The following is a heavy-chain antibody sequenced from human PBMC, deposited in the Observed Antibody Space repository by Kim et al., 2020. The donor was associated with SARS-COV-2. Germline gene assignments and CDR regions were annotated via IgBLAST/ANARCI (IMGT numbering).Heavy chain of an antibody. Sequence: GGSLRLSCVVSGFTFSSYEMNWVRQAPGKGLEWVSYIGGSGSPIYYTDSVKGRFTISRDNAKNSLYLQMSSLRAEDTGVYYCVTSRGVRGSRGQGTLVTVSS. V-gene: IGHV3-48*03. J-gene: IGHJ4*02. D-gene: IGHD3-10*01. CDR3: VTSRGVRGS. CDR2: IGGSGSPI. CDR1: GFTFSSYE.